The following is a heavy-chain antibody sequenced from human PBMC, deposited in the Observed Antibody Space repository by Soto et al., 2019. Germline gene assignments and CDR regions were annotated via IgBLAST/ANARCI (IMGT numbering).Heavy chain of an antibody. D-gene: IGHD1-7*01. Sequence: QPGGSLRLSCAASGFTFSSYAMHWVRQAPGKGLEWVAVISYDGSNKYYADSVKGRFTISRDNSKNTLYLQMNSLRAEDTAVYYCAGIAGTTYIFDYWGQGTLVTVSS. V-gene: IGHV3-30-3*01. CDR2: ISYDGSNK. CDR1: GFTFSSYA. CDR3: AGIAGTTYIFDY. J-gene: IGHJ4*02.